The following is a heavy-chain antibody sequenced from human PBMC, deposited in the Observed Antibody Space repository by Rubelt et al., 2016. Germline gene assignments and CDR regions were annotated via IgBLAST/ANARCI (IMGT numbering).Heavy chain of an antibody. CDR3: ASMYSSSWYRGWFDP. Sequence: QVQLVQSGAEVKKPGASVKVSCKASGYTFTSYGISWVRQAPGQGLEWMGWISAYNGNKNYAQKPQGGGPVTTDTSTGTAYMELRSLRSDDSAVYYCASMYSSSWYRGWFDPWGQGTLVTVSS. CDR2: ISAYNGNK. CDR1: GYTFTSYG. D-gene: IGHD6-13*01. V-gene: IGHV1-18*01. J-gene: IGHJ5*02.